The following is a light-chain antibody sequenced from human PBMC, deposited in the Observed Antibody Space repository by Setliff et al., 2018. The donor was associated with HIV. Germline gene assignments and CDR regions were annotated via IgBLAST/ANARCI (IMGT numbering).Light chain of an antibody. CDR1: SSDVGGYNY. CDR3: RSYTSSSTYV. J-gene: IGLJ1*01. Sequence: QSALTQPASVSGSPGQSITISCTGTSSDVGGYNYVSWYQQHPGKAPKLMIYDVSNRPSGVSYRFSGSKSGNTASLTISGLQAEDEADYYCRSYTSSSTYVFGTGTKSPS. V-gene: IGLV2-14*03. CDR2: DVS.